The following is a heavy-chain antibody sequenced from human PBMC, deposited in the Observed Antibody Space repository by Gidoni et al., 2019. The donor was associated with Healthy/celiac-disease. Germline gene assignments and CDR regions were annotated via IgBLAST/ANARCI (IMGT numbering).Heavy chain of an antibody. CDR3: ARDFEQQLVRIDYDGTNYYGMDV. CDR2: INTNTGNP. D-gene: IGHD6-13*01. V-gene: IGHV7-4-1*02. Sequence: QVQLVQSGSELKKPGASVKVSCKASGYTFTSYAMNWVRQAPGQGLEWMGWINTNTGNPTYAQGFTGRFVFSLDTSVSTAYLQISSLKAEDTAVYYCARDFEQQLVRIDYDGTNYYGMDVWGQGTTVTVSS. CDR1: GYTFTSYA. J-gene: IGHJ6*02.